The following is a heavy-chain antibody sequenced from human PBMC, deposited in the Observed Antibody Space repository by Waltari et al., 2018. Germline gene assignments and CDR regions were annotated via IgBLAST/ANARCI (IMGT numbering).Heavy chain of an antibody. CDR2: INAGNGNT. D-gene: IGHD6-13*01. J-gene: IGHJ5*02. Sequence: QVQLVQSGAEVKKPGASVKVSCKASGYTFTSYAMHWVRQAPGQRLEWMGWINAGNGNTKYSQKFQGRVTISVDTSKNQFSLKLSSVTAADTAVYYCARLTKYSSSWPKGFDPWGQGTLVTVSS. V-gene: IGHV1-3*01. CDR3: ARLTKYSSSWPKGFDP. CDR1: GYTFTSYA.